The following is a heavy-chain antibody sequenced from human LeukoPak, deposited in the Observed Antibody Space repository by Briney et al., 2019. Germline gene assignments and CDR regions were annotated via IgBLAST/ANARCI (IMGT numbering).Heavy chain of an antibody. D-gene: IGHD5-24*01. J-gene: IGHJ4*02. CDR1: GFTFSSYA. CDR3: ANLDGNQYFPGFYDC. CDR2: ISGSGGST. V-gene: IGHV3-23*01. Sequence: GGSLRLSCAASGFTFSSYAMSWVRQAPGKGLEWVSAISGSGGSTYYADSVKGRFTISRDNSKNTLYLQMNSLRAEDTAVYYCANLDGNQYFPGFYDCWGQGTLVTVSS.